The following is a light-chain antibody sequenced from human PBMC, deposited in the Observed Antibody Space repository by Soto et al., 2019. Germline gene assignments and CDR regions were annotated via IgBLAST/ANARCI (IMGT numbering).Light chain of an antibody. V-gene: IGLV8-61*01. CDR3: ALYMGSGIWV. CDR2: STN. CDR1: SGSVSTSYY. Sequence: QAVVTQEPSFSVSLGRTVTLTCGLSSGSVSTSYYPSGYQQTPGQAPRTLIYSTNTRSSGVPDRFSGSILGNKAALTITGAQADDEADYYCALYMGSGIWVFGGGTKLTVL. J-gene: IGLJ3*02.